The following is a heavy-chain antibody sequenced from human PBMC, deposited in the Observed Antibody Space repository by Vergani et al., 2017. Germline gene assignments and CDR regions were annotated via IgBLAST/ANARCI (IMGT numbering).Heavy chain of an antibody. J-gene: IGHJ4*02. D-gene: IGHD3-22*01. CDR3: ASQDYYDSSDGSFDY. V-gene: IGHV3-53*01. CDR2: ICGSGGST. CDR1: GFTVSSNY. Sequence: EVQLVESGGGLIQPGGSLRLSCAASGFTVSSNYMSWVRQAPGKGLEWVSVICGSGGSTYYADSVKGRFTISRDNSKNTLYLQMNSLRAEDTAVYYCASQDYYDSSDGSFDYWGQGTLVTVSS.